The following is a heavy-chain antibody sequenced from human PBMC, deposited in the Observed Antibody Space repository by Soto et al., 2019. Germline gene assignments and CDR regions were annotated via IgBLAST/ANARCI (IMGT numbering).Heavy chain of an antibody. D-gene: IGHD3-22*01. CDR3: ARNPPNYYDSSGPSYDAFDI. CDR2: IYPGDSDT. Sequence: PRESLKISCKGSGYSFTSYWIGWVRQMPGKGLEWMGIIYPGDSDTRYSPSFQGQVTISADKSISTAYLQWSSLKASDTAMYYCARNPPNYYDSSGPSYDAFDIWGQGTMVTVSS. J-gene: IGHJ3*02. V-gene: IGHV5-51*01. CDR1: GYSFTSYW.